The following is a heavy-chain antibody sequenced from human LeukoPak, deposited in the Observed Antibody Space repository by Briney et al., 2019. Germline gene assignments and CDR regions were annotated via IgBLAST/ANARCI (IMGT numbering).Heavy chain of an antibody. CDR2: ISYDGSNK. Sequence: GGSLRLSCAASGFTFSSYAMHWVRQAPGKGLEWVAVISYDGSNKYYADSVKGRFTISRDNSKNTLYLQMNSLRAEDTAVYYCASGVSLAPIDYWGQGTLVTVSS. V-gene: IGHV3-30-3*01. CDR3: ASGVSLAPIDY. J-gene: IGHJ4*02. D-gene: IGHD3-10*01. CDR1: GFTFSSYA.